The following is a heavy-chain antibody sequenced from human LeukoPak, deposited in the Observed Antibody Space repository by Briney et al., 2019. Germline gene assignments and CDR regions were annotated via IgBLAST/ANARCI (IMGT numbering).Heavy chain of an antibody. CDR3: ARDLTTTSSSLSGY. D-gene: IGHD6-6*01. V-gene: IGHV1-18*01. Sequence: ASVKVSFKASGYTFTSYGITWVRQAPGQGLEWMGWISAYNGITNYAQKLQGRVTMTTDTSTSTAYMELRSLRSDDTAVYYCARDLTTTSSSLSGYWGQGTLVTVSS. CDR2: ISAYNGIT. J-gene: IGHJ4*02. CDR1: GYTFTSYG.